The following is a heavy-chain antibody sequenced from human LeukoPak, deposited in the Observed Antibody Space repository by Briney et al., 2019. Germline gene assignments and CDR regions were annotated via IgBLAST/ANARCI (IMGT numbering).Heavy chain of an antibody. CDR1: GFTFSSYW. D-gene: IGHD1-26*01. V-gene: IGHV3-74*01. J-gene: IGHJ4*02. Sequence: GGSLRLSCAASGFTFSSYWMHWVRQAPGKGLVWVSRINSDGSITNYADSVKGRFTISRDNAKNTVYLQMNSLRAEDTAVYYCARDKGGDYFDYWGQGNLVTVSS. CDR3: ARDKGGDYFDY. CDR2: INSDGSIT.